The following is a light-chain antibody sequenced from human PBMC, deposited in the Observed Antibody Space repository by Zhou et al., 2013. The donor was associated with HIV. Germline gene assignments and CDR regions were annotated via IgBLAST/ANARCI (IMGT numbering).Light chain of an antibody. J-gene: IGKJ1*01. Sequence: DIQMTQFPSTLSASVGDRVTITCRASQNINGWLAWYQQKPGNAPKLLIFRVSTLEGGVPSRFSGSGSGTEFTLTITSLQPEDFATYYCQQYNTYSWTFGQGTKVE. CDR3: QQYNTYSWT. V-gene: IGKV1-5*03. CDR2: RVS. CDR1: QNINGW.